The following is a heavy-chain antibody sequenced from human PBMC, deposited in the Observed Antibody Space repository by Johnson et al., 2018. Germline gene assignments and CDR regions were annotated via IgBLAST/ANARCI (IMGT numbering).Heavy chain of an antibody. D-gene: IGHD3-22*01. V-gene: IGHV3-9*01. Sequence: VQLVQSGGGLVQPGRSLRLSCAASGFTFDDYAMHWVRQATGKGLEWVSGISWNSGSKGYADTVKGRFTIYRDNAKNSQYLQMNSLRAEETAVYFWAKDVTYNYARGAFDIWGQGTMVTVSS. CDR1: GFTFDDYA. CDR3: AKDVTYNYARGAFDI. CDR2: ISWNSGSK. J-gene: IGHJ3*02.